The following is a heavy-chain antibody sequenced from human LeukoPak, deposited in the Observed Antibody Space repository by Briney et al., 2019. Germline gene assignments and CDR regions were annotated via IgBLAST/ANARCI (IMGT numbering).Heavy chain of an antibody. V-gene: IGHV4-34*01. J-gene: IGHJ6*03. CDR3: ARGDYSNSAGNYYYYMDV. CDR2: INHSGST. Sequence: SETLSLTCAVSGYSISSGYYWSWIRQPPGKGLEWIGEINHSGSTNYNPSLKSRVTISVDTSKNQFSLKLSSVTAADTAVYYCARGDYSNSAGNYYYYMDVWGKGTTVTVSS. D-gene: IGHD4-11*01. CDR1: GYSISSGYY.